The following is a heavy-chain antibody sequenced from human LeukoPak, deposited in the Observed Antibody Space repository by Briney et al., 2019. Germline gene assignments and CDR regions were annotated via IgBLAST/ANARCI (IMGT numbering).Heavy chain of an antibody. Sequence: SETLSLTCAVYGGSFSGYYWSWIRQPPGKGLEWIGEINHSGSTNYNPSLKSRVPISVDTSKNQFSLKLSSVTAADTAVYYCARATYCSGDSCYSGIFDYWGQGTLVTVSS. J-gene: IGHJ4*02. D-gene: IGHD2-15*01. CDR3: ARATYCSGDSCYSGIFDY. CDR2: INHSGST. V-gene: IGHV4-34*01. CDR1: GGSFSGYY.